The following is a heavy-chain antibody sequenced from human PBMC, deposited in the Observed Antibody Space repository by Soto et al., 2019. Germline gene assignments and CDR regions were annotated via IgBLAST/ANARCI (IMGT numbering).Heavy chain of an antibody. J-gene: IGHJ5*02. CDR2: IYHSGST. CDR1: GYSISSGYY. Sequence: SETLSLTCAVSGYSISSGYYWGWIRQPPGKGLEWIGSIYHSGSTYYNPSLKSRVTISVDTSKNQFSLKLSSVTAVDTAVYYCARVSSSGYYYWFDPWGQGTVGTVS. V-gene: IGHV4-38-2*01. D-gene: IGHD3-22*01. CDR3: ARVSSSGYYYWFDP.